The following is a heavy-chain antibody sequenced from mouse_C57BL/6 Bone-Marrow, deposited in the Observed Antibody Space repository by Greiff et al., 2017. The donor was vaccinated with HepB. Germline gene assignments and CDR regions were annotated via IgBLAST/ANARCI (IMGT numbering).Heavy chain of an antibody. CDR2: ISSGGSYT. CDR3: ARRGYGSSWFDY. CDR1: GFTFSSYG. Sequence: DVHLVESGGDLVKPGGSLKLSCAASGFTFSSYGMSWVRQTPDKRLEWVATISSGGSYTYYPDSVKGRFTISRDNAKNTLYLQMSSLKSEDTAMYYCARRGYGSSWFDYWGQGTTLTVSS. D-gene: IGHD1-1*01. J-gene: IGHJ2*01. V-gene: IGHV5-6*01.